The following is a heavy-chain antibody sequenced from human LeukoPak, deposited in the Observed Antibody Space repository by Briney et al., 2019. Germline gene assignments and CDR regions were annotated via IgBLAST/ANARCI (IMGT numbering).Heavy chain of an antibody. CDR2: IYYSGNT. CDR1: GGSISPYY. V-gene: IGHV4-59*01. D-gene: IGHD3-10*02. J-gene: IGHJ4*02. CDR3: ARSTGSTMFIDY. Sequence: SETLSLTCTVSGGSISPYYWSWIRQPPGQGLEWLGYIYYSGNTEYKPSLKRRVAMSVDTSKNQFSLRLSSVTAADTAVYYCARSTGSTMFIDYWGQGTLVTVSS.